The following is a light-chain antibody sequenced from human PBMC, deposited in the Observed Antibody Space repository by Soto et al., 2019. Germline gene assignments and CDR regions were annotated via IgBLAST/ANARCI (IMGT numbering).Light chain of an antibody. CDR2: DAS. CDR1: QSVSTY. CDR3: QQYNSHSPWT. Sequence: EIVLTQSPATLSLSPGERATLSCRASQSVSTYLAWYQQKPGQAPRLLIYDASNRATGIPARFSGSGSGTDFTLTISSLEPEDFAVYYCQQYNSHSPWTFGQGTKVEIK. V-gene: IGKV3-11*01. J-gene: IGKJ1*01.